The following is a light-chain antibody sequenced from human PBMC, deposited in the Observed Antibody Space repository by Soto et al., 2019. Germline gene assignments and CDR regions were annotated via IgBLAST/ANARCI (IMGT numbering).Light chain of an antibody. Sequence: DIQMTQSPSTLSASVGDRVTITCRASQSISSWLAWYQQKPRKAPKLLIYDSSSLESGVPSRFSGSVSGTEFTLTFSSLQPDDFATYYCQQYNSYSPETFGQGTK. V-gene: IGKV1-5*01. CDR1: QSISSW. J-gene: IGKJ1*01. CDR2: DSS. CDR3: QQYNSYSPET.